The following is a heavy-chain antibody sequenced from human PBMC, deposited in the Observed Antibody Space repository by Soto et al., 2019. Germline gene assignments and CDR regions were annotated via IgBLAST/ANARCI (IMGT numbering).Heavy chain of an antibody. CDR2: MNFDSGGT. Sequence: QVQLVQSGAEVKKPGASVKVSCKASEHTFPAYYVHWVRQAPGQGLEWMGWMNFDSGGTNSAQKCQGRVTMTRDTSISTAYMELTSLRSDDMAVYYCARGRTTGVDYWGQGTLVTVSS. CDR3: ARGRTTGVDY. J-gene: IGHJ4*02. CDR1: EHTFPAYY. V-gene: IGHV1-2*02. D-gene: IGHD3-10*01.